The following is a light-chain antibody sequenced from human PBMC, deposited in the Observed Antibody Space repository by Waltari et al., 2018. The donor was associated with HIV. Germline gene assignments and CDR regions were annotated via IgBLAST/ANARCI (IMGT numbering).Light chain of an antibody. CDR2: RDS. Sequence: SSELTQPVSVSVALGQTARITCGGNNIGSYKVNWYKQRPGQAPFLVLYRDSNRASGIPDRFSGSNSGNTATLTIARAQVGDEGDFYCQVWDSSTVLFGGGTKLIVL. CDR3: QVWDSSTVL. V-gene: IGLV3-9*01. J-gene: IGLJ2*01. CDR1: NIGSYK.